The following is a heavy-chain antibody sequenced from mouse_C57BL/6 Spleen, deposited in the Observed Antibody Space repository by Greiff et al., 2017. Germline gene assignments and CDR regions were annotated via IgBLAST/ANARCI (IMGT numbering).Heavy chain of an antibody. CDR3: ARGSSGYKAMDY. CDR1: GYTFTSYT. D-gene: IGHD3-2*02. Sequence: QVQLQQSGAELARPGASVKMSCKASGYTFTSYTMHWVNQRPGQGLEWIGYINPSSGYTKYNQKFKDKATLTADKSSSTANMQLSSLTSEDSAVYYCARGSSGYKAMDYWGQGTSVTVSS. V-gene: IGHV1-4*01. CDR2: INPSSGYT. J-gene: IGHJ4*01.